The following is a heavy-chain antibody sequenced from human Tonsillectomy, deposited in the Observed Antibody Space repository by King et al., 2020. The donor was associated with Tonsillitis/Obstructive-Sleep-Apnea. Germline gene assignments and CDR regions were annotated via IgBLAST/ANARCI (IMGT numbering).Heavy chain of an antibody. J-gene: IGHJ3*02. D-gene: IGHD6-13*01. CDR2: ISWNSGSI. CDR3: AKDLIIAESGTPGDAFDI. CDR1: GFTFDDYA. Sequence: QLVQSGGGLVQPGRSLRLSCAASGFTFDDYAMYWVRQAPGKGLEWVSGISWNSGSIVYADSVKGRFTISRDNAKNSLYLQMNSLRAEDTALYYCAKDLIIAESGTPGDAFDIWGQGTMVTVSS. V-gene: IGHV3-9*01.